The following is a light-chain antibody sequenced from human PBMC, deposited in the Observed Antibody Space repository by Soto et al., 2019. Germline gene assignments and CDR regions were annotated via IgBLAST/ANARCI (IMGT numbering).Light chain of an antibody. V-gene: IGLV2-14*01. Sequence: QSALTQPASVSGSPGQSITISCTGTSSDVGGYNYVSWYQQHPGNAPRLMIYEVNNRPSGVPNRFSGSKSGNTASLTTSGLXAEDEADYYCSSKTSSRTPFVFGTGTKVTL. CDR1: SSDVGGYNY. J-gene: IGLJ1*01. CDR3: SSKTSSRTPFV. CDR2: EVN.